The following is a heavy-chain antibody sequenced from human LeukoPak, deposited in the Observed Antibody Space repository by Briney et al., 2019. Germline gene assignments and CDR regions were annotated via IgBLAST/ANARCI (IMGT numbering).Heavy chain of an antibody. Sequence: PSETLSLTCTVSGYSISSGYYWGWIRQPPGKGLEWIGSIYHSGSTYYNPSLKSRVTISVDTSKNQFSLKLSSVTAADTAVYYCARGLSTPYMVRGVIFDYWGQGTLVTVSS. CDR3: ARGLSTPYMVRGVIFDY. D-gene: IGHD3-10*01. V-gene: IGHV4-38-2*02. J-gene: IGHJ4*02. CDR1: GYSISSGYY. CDR2: IYHSGST.